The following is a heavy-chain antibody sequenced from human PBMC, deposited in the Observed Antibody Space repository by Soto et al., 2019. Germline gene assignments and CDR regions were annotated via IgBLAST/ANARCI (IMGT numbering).Heavy chain of an antibody. CDR2: ISYDGSNK. CDR1: GFTFSSYG. Sequence: QVQLVESGGGVVQPGRSLRLSCAASGFTFSSYGMHWVRQAPGKGLEWVAVISYDGSNKYYADSVKGRFTISRDNSKNTLYLQMNSLRAEDTAVYYCAKDGALPYPKYYDFFMDVWGQGTTVTVSS. J-gene: IGHJ6*02. D-gene: IGHD3-3*01. CDR3: AKDGALPYPKYYDFFMDV. V-gene: IGHV3-30*18.